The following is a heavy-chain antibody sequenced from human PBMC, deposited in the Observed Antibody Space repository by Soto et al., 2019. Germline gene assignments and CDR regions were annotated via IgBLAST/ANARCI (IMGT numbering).Heavy chain of an antibody. CDR2: IYYSGST. V-gene: IGHV4-31*03. J-gene: IGHJ6*02. CDR1: GGSISSGGYY. CDR3: ARGGRRSPGMDV. Sequence: QVQLQESGPGLVKPSQTLSLTCTVSGGSISSGGYYWSWIRQHPGKGLEWIGYIYYSGSTYYNPSLERRVXTXVXXSKNLFALKLSSVTAADTAVYYCARGGRRSPGMDVWGQGTTVTVSS.